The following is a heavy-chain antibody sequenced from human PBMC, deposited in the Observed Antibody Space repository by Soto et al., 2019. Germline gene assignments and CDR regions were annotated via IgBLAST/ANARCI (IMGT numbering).Heavy chain of an antibody. CDR1: GASVSHGY. D-gene: IGHD3-22*01. V-gene: IGHV4-59*02. CDR3: ARSYYDSTGFAVDP. Sequence: QMQLQASGPGLVKPSETLSLTCNVSGASVSHGYWSWIRQPPGKGLEWIGFMYFGGSFNYNPSLMIRATIAVETSKYQFSKKLTSVTASATAVYYFARSYYDSTGFAVDPWGQGTLVTVSS. CDR2: MYFGGSF. J-gene: IGHJ5*02.